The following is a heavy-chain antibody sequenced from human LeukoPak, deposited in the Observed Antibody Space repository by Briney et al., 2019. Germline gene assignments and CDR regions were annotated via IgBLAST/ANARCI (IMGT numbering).Heavy chain of an antibody. J-gene: IGHJ4*02. V-gene: IGHV3-21*01. CDR3: ARDLVGGPIDY. Sequence: PGGSLRLSCAASGFTFSSYSMNWVRQAPGKGLEWVSSISSSSYIYYADSVKGRFTISRDNAKNSLYLQMNSLRAEDTAVYYCARDLVGGPIDYWGQGTLVTVSS. CDR2: ISSSSYI. D-gene: IGHD2-15*01. CDR1: GFTFSSYS.